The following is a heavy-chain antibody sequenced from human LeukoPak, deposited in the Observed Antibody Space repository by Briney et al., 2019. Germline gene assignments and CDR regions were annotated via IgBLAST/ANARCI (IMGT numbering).Heavy chain of an antibody. CDR3: AGGRYDSSGYRDY. CDR1: GFTFSSYW. J-gene: IGHJ4*02. D-gene: IGHD3-22*01. Sequence: GGSLRLSCAASGFTFSSYWMSWVRQAPGKGLEWVANIKQDGSEKYYVDSVKGRFTISRDNAKNSLYLQMNSLRAEDTAVYYCAGGRYDSSGYRDYWGQGTLVTVSS. CDR2: IKQDGSEK. V-gene: IGHV3-7*04.